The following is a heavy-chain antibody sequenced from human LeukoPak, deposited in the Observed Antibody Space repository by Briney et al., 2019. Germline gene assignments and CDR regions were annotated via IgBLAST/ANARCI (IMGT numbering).Heavy chain of an antibody. V-gene: IGHV1-8*01. Sequence: GASVKVSCKASGYTFTSYDINWVRQATGQGLEWMGWMNPNSGNTGYAQKFQGRVTMTTDTSTSTAYMELRSLRSDDTAVYYCARGGSSWFYYYYYMDVWGKGTTVTISS. CDR3: ARGGSSWFYYYYYMDV. CDR1: GYTFTSYD. CDR2: MNPNSGNT. J-gene: IGHJ6*03. D-gene: IGHD6-13*01.